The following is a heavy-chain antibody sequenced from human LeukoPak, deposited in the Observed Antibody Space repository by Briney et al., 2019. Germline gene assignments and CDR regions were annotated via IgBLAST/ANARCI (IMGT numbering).Heavy chain of an antibody. CDR3: ARVDYGDSLFDY. J-gene: IGHJ4*02. CDR1: GGSISRSSDY. V-gene: IGHV4-39*07. D-gene: IGHD4-17*01. CDR2: IYYDGST. Sequence: SETLSLTCSVSGGSISRSSDYWGWIRQSPGEGLEWIGTIYYDGSTYYNPSLKSRVTISVDTSKNQFSLKLSSVTAADTAVYYCARVDYGDSLFDYWGQGTLVTVSS.